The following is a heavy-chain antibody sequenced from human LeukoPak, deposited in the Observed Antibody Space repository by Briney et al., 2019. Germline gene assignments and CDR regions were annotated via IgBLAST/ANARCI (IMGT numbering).Heavy chain of an antibody. J-gene: IGHJ4*02. V-gene: IGHV3-23*01. D-gene: IGHD2-8*01. CDR3: AKAARFFAVLIVDATEFDY. Sequence: GGSLRLSCAASGFTFSSDAINWVRQARGKGQGLVSAISGSGGSTYYADSVKVRFTISRDNSKNTLYLQMNSLRAEDTAVYYCAKAARFFAVLIVDATEFDYWGQGTLVTVSS. CDR1: GFTFSSDA. CDR2: ISGSGGST.